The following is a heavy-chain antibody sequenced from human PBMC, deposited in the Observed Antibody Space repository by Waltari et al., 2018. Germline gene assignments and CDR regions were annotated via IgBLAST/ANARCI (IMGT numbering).Heavy chain of an antibody. V-gene: IGHV1-8*01. J-gene: IGHJ4*02. CDR3: ARLPAWFGELNHP. Sequence: QVQLVQSGAEVKKPGASVKVSCKASGYTFTSYDINWVRQATGQGLEWMGWINPNSGNTGDAQKFQGRVTMTRNTSISTAYMELSSLRSEDTAVYYCARLPAWFGELNHPWGQGTLVTVSS. CDR2: INPNSGNT. CDR1: GYTFTSYD. D-gene: IGHD3-10*01.